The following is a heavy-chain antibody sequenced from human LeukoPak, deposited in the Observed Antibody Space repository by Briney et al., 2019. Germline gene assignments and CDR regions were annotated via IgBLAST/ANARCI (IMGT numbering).Heavy chain of an antibody. CDR1: GDSMENHY. CDR2: KYWSGTS. J-gene: IGHJ5*02. D-gene: IGHD5-18*01. Sequence: PSETLSLTCNVSGDSMENHYWSWIRQPPGKGLEWIGYKYWSGTSNYNPSLKSRVTISVDTSNNQVSLKLTSVTAADTAVYYCASGGVQLWSDRELDLWGQRTLVTVSS. V-gene: IGHV4-59*11. CDR3: ASGGVQLWSDRELDL.